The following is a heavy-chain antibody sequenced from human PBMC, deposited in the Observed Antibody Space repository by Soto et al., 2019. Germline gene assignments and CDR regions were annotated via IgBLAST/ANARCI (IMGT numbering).Heavy chain of an antibody. Sequence: PGGSLRLSCAVSGFNFLKYGMNWVRQAPGKGPEWVSSISGSGDNTYYADSVKGRFTIARDNSTNTVYLQMNSLRREDTALYYCAKRFYYDSTGYYYRFYFDLSGQGTLVTVSS. CDR2: ISGSGDNT. CDR3: AKRFYYDSTGYYYRFYFDL. D-gene: IGHD3-22*01. V-gene: IGHV3-23*01. J-gene: IGHJ4*02. CDR1: GFNFLKYG.